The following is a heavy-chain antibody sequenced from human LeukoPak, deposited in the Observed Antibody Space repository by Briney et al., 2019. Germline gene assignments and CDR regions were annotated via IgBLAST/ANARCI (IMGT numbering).Heavy chain of an antibody. CDR1: GYRFNSYW. CDR2: IYGGDSET. J-gene: IGHJ4*02. Sequence: GESLKISCKGSGYRFNSYWIGWVRQMPGKGLEWMGVIYGGDSETRYSPSFQGHVTISADKSISTAYLQWSSLKASDTAMYYCARLSEHLEALFDFWGQGSPVTVSS. D-gene: IGHD1-1*01. V-gene: IGHV5-51*01. CDR3: ARLSEHLEALFDF.